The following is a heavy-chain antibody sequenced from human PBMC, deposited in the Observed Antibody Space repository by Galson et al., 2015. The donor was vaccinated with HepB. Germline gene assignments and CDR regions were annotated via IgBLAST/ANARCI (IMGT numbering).Heavy chain of an antibody. Sequence: QSGAEVKKSGESLKISCKASGYIFTSFGISWVRQAPGQGLEWMGWISGYSGKTEYAQNLQGRVTVTTDTSATTAYLELRSLRSDDTAVYYCARVRLVSAGLNDYWGQGTLVTVSS. D-gene: IGHD5/OR15-5a*01. CDR3: ARVRLVSAGLNDY. CDR2: ISGYSGKT. CDR1: GYIFTSFG. J-gene: IGHJ4*02. V-gene: IGHV1-18*01.